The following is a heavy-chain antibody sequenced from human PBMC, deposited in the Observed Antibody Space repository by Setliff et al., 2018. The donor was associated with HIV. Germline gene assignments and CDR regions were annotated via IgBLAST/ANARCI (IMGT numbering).Heavy chain of an antibody. CDR1: GFTFSSYW. V-gene: IGHV3-7*03. Sequence: PGGSLRLSCAASGFTFSSYWMSWVRQAPGKGLEWVANIKQDGSEKYYVDSVKGRFTISRDNAKNSLYLQMNSLRVEDTAVYYCARDLIAVAFNWFDPWGQGTLVTVSS. D-gene: IGHD6-19*01. CDR3: ARDLIAVAFNWFDP. J-gene: IGHJ5*02. CDR2: IKQDGSEK.